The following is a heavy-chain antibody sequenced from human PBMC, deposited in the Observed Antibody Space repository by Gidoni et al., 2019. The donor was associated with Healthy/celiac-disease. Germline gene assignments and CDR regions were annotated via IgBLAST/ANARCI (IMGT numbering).Heavy chain of an antibody. CDR3: AREPRNSIDDAFDI. CDR1: RFTCSSYS. D-gene: IGHD2-15*01. V-gene: IGHV3-21*01. J-gene: IGHJ3*02. Sequence: EVQPVESGGGLVQPGGSLRLPCAASRFTCSSYSMNWVRPAPGKGLEWVASISSSSSDIYYADSVKGRFTISRDNAKNSLYLQMNSLRAEDTAVYYCAREPRNSIDDAFDIWGQGTMVTVSS. CDR2: ISSSSSDI.